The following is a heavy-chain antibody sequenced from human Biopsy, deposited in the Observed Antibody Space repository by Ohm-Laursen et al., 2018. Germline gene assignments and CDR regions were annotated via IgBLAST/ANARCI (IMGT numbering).Heavy chain of an antibody. CDR2: IIPIFGTA. Sequence: SSVKVSCKASGGTFTNYAISWVRQAPGQGLEWMGGIIPIFGTANYAQKSQGRVTITADESTSTAYMELSSLRSDDTAVYYCARDRPSVPTYAVFWGQGSLVTVSS. CDR3: ARDRPSVPTYAVF. J-gene: IGHJ4*02. V-gene: IGHV1-69*01. CDR1: GGTFTNYA. D-gene: IGHD2-2*01.